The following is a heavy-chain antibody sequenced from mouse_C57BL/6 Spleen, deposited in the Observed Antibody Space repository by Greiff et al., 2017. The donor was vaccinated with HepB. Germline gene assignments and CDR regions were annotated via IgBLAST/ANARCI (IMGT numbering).Heavy chain of an antibody. CDR3: AILPLYAMDY. CDR2: ISSGSSTI. CDR1: GFTFSDYG. J-gene: IGHJ4*01. V-gene: IGHV5-17*01. Sequence: EVMLVESGGGLVKPGGSLKLSCAASGFTFSDYGMHWVRQAPEKGLEWVAYISSGSSTIYYADTVKGRFTISRDNAKNTLFLQMTSLRSEDTAMYYCAILPLYAMDYWGQGTSVTVSS.